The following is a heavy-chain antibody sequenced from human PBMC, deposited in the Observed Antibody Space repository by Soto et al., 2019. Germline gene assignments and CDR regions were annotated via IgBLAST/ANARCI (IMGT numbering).Heavy chain of an antibody. D-gene: IGHD3-22*01. CDR3: AHRRRYDSSGYEGFDAFDI. CDR1: GFSLSTSGVG. CDR2: IYWDDDK. J-gene: IGHJ3*02. Sequence: QITLKESGPTLVKPTQTLTLTCTFSGFSLSTSGVGVGWIRQPPGKALEWLALIYWDDDKRYSPSLKSRLTITKDTSKNQVVLTMTNMDPVDTATSYCAHRRRYDSSGYEGFDAFDIWGQGTMVTVSS. V-gene: IGHV2-5*02.